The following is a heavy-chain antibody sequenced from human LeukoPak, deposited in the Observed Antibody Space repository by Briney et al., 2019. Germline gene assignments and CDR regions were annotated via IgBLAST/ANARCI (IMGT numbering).Heavy chain of an antibody. J-gene: IGHJ5*01. CDR2: IKQDGSEK. V-gene: IGHV3-7*01. D-gene: IGHD3-10*01. CDR1: GFTFSSYA. Sequence: PGRSLRLSCSASGFTFSSYAMHWVRQAPGKGLEWVANIKQDGSEKYYVDSVKGRFTISRDNAKNSLYLQMNSLRAEDTAVYYCARDVHLSWVLWFDYWGQGTLSPSPQ. CDR3: ARDVHLSWVLWFDY.